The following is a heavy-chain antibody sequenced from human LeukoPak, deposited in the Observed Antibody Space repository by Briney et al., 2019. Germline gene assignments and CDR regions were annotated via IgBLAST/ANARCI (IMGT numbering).Heavy chain of an antibody. CDR3: ARDLGYSCSWYTRPENWFDP. Sequence: SQTLSLTCAISGVSVSRNSAAWNWIRQSPSRGLEWLGRTYYMFKCYNAYAVSVKSRITINPDTSKTQFSLQLNSVTPEDTAVYYCARDLGYSCSWYTRPENWFDPWGQGTLVTVSS. J-gene: IGHJ5*02. CDR2: TYYMFKCYN. V-gene: IGHV6-1*01. CDR1: GVSVSRNSAA. D-gene: IGHD6-13*01.